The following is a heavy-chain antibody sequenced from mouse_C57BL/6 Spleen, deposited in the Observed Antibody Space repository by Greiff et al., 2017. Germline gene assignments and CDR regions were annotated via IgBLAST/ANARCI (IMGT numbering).Heavy chain of an antibody. CDR2: IYPSDSET. J-gene: IGHJ2*01. Sequence: QIQLQQPGAELVRPGSSVKLSCKASGYTFTSYWMDWVKQRPGQGLEWIGNIYPSDSETHYNQKFKDKATLTVDKSSSTAYMQLSSLTSEDSAVYYCAMGTTLLDYWGQGTTLTVSS. CDR3: AMGTTLLDY. CDR1: GYTFTSYW. D-gene: IGHD2-3*01. V-gene: IGHV1-61*01.